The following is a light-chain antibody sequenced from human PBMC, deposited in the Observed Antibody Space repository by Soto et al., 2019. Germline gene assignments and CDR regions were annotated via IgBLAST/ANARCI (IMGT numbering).Light chain of an antibody. J-gene: IGKJ1*01. CDR1: QSVSSN. Sequence: EIVMTQSPATVSVSPGERVTLSCRASQSVSSNLAWYQQKPGQAPRLLIYGASTRATDIPVRFSGSGSGTECTLTISSLQSEDFTVYYCQQYNDWPRTFGQGTKVEIK. CDR2: GAS. CDR3: QQYNDWPRT. V-gene: IGKV3-15*01.